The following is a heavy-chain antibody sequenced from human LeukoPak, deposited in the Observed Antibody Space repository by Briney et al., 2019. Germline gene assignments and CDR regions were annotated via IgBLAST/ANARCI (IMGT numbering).Heavy chain of an antibody. Sequence: SETLPLTCTVSGGSVSSGSYYWSWIRQPPGKGLEWIGYIYYSGSTNYNPSLKSRVTISVDTSKNQFSLKLSSVTAADTAVYYCARGGGYSGYESGYWGQGTLVTVSS. J-gene: IGHJ4*02. CDR3: ARGGGYSGYESGY. D-gene: IGHD5-12*01. CDR2: IYYSGST. V-gene: IGHV4-61*01. CDR1: GGSVSSGSYY.